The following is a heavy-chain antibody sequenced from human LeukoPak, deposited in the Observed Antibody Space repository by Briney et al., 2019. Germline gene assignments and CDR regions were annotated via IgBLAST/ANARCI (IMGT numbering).Heavy chain of an antibody. J-gene: IGHJ4*02. Sequence: GRSLRLSCAASGFAFTSYAMHWVRQAPGKGLEWVALISYDGSNEYYTDSVKGRFTVSRDNSKNTLYVQMNSLRADDTAVYYCARDEGGNPSLGLDYWGQGTLVTGSS. V-gene: IGHV3-30*04. CDR2: ISYDGSNE. CDR3: ARDEGGNPSLGLDY. CDR1: GFAFTSYA. D-gene: IGHD4-23*01.